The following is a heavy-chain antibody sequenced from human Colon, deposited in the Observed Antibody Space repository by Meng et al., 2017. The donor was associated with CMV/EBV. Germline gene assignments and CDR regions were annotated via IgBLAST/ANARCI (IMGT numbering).Heavy chain of an antibody. CDR3: ARCMAAAGYNWFDP. CDR2: IYYSGTT. J-gene: IGHJ5*02. CDR1: GGSISSSTYY. D-gene: IGHD6-13*01. V-gene: IGHV4-39*07. Sequence: SETLSLTCSVSGGSISSSTYYWGWIRQPPEKGLEWIGNIYYSGTTYYSPSLKSPVTISVDTSKNQFSLNLSSLTAADAAVYYCARCMAAAGYNWFDPWGQGTLVTVSS.